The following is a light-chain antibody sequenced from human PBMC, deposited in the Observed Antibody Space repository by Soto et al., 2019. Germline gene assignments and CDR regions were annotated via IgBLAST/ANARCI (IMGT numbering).Light chain of an antibody. CDR3: QTYDSSLSAVV. CDR2: SNN. Sequence: QSVLTQPPSVSGAPGQRVTISCTGSSSNIGAFDVHWYQQLPGTAPKLLIYSNNNRPSGVPDRFSASKSGTSASLAITGLLTEDEADYYCQTYDSSLSAVVFGGGTQLTVL. CDR1: SSNIGAFD. V-gene: IGLV1-40*01. J-gene: IGLJ2*01.